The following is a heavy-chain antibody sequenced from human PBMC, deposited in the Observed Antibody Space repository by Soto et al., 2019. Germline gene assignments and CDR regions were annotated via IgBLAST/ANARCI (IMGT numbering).Heavy chain of an antibody. J-gene: IGHJ4*02. CDR1: GGSISSGDYY. V-gene: IGHV4-30-4*01. CDR3: ARTVPYYASTYYFDY. Sequence: QVQLQESGPGLVKPSQTLSLTCTVSGGSISSGDYYWSWIRQPPGKGLEWIGYIYYSGSTYYNPSLKSRVTISVDTSKTQFSLKLSSVTAADTAVYYCARTVPYYASTYYFDYWGQGTLVTVSS. CDR2: IYYSGST. D-gene: IGHD2-2*01.